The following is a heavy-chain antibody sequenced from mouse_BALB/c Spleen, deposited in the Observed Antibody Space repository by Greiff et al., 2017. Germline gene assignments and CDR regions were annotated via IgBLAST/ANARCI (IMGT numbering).Heavy chain of an antibody. CDR2: ISSGGSYT. D-gene: IGHD4-1*01. V-gene: IGHV5-6*01. CDR3: ARLEGTGTTYFDY. J-gene: IGHJ2*01. Sequence: EVMLVESGGDLVKPGGSLKLSCAASGFTFSSYGMSWVRQTPDKRLEWVATISSGGSYTYYPDSVKGRSTISRDNAKNTLYLQMSSLKSEDTAMYYCARLEGTGTTYFDYWGQGTTLTVSS. CDR1: GFTFSSYG.